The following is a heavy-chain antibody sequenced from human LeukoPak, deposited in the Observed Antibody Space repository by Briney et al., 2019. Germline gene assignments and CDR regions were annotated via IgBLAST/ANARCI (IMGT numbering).Heavy chain of an antibody. D-gene: IGHD3-10*01. CDR1: GFTFSSYA. V-gene: IGHV3-30*04. CDR2: ISYDGSNK. CDR3: ARDAYYYGSGSYYAYYFDY. Sequence: QAERSLRLSCAASGFTFSSYAMHWVRQAPGKGLEWVAVISYDGSNKYYADSVKGRFTISRDNSKNTLYLQMNSLRAEDTAVYYCARDAYYYGSGSYYAYYFDYWGQGTLVTVSS. J-gene: IGHJ4*02.